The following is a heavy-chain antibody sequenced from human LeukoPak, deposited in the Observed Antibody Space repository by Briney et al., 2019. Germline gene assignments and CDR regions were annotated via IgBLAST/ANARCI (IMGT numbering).Heavy chain of an antibody. J-gene: IGHJ3*02. CDR2: ISWNSGSI. V-gene: IGHV3-9*01. CDR1: GFTFDDYA. D-gene: IGHD6-13*01. Sequence: GRSLRLSCAASGFTFDDYAMHWVRQAPGKGLEWVSGISWNSGSIGYADSVKGRFTISRDNAKNSLYLQMNSLRAEDTALYYCARVRDSSSWYANDAFDIWGQGTMVTVSS. CDR3: ARVRDSSSWYANDAFDI.